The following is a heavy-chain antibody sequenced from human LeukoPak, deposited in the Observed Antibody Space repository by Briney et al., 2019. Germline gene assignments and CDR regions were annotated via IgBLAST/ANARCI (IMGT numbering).Heavy chain of an antibody. Sequence: GGSLRLSCAASGFTFSNYDMSWVRQAPGKGLEWVSTTTGSVGTTYHADSVKGRFTISRDNSKNTLYLQMNSLRAEDTAIYYCAKRHGSGIKYFEFWGQGTLVTVSS. J-gene: IGHJ4*02. CDR2: TTGSVGTT. CDR3: AKRHGSGIKYFEF. V-gene: IGHV3-23*01. D-gene: IGHD3-10*01. CDR1: GFTFSNYD.